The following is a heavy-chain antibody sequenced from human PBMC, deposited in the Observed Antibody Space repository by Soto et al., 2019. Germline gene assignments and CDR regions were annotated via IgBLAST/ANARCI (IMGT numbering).Heavy chain of an antibody. CDR2: IDPSDSYT. CDR1: GYSFTSYW. Sequence: GESLKISCKGSGYSFTSYWISWVRQMPGKGLEWMGRIDPSDSYTNYSPSFQGHVTISADKSISTAYLQWSSLKASDTAMYYCATDYYDSSGTNDAFDIRGQGTMVTVSS. J-gene: IGHJ3*02. CDR3: ATDYYDSSGTNDAFDI. V-gene: IGHV5-10-1*01. D-gene: IGHD3-22*01.